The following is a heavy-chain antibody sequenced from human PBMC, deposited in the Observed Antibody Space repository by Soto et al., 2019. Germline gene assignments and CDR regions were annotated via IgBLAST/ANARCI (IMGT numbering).Heavy chain of an antibody. V-gene: IGHV3-30-3*01. D-gene: IGHD2-2*01. Sequence: QVQLEESGGGVVQPGRSLRLSCAASGFTFSSFAMHWVRQAPGKGLEWVALTSYDGNNEYYEDSVEGRFTISRDNSKNTLYQQNNSRKPEDTVVYYCARRQFCSCIRCSIGSGFDWWGQGTLVTVSS. CDR2: TSYDGNNE. CDR1: GFTFSSFA. CDR3: ARRQFCSCIRCSIGSGFDW. J-gene: IGHJ4*02.